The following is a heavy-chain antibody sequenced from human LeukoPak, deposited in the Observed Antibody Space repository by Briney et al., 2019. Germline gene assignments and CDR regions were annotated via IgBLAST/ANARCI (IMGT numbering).Heavy chain of an antibody. D-gene: IGHD1-14*01. J-gene: IGHJ6*02. CDR3: TRSGLTGMRKYPRADYYYYGMDV. CDR1: GGSISSYY. Sequence: PSETLPLTCTVSGGSISSYYWSWIRQPPGKGLEWIGYIYYSGSTNYNPSLKSRVTISVDTSKNQFSLKLSSVTAADTAVYFCTRSGLTGMRKYPRADYYYYGMDVWGQGTAVTVSS. CDR2: IYYSGST. V-gene: IGHV4-59*01.